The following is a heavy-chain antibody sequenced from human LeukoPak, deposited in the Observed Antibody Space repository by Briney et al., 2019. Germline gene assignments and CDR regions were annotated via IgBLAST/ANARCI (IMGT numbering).Heavy chain of an antibody. CDR3: ARFVVHRRLAVAGQFGLDY. J-gene: IGHJ4*02. Sequence: EASVKVSCKASGYIFTSYYIHWVRQAPGQGLEWMGIINPSGGNTNYAQKFQGRVTMTRDTSTSTVYMELSSLRSGDTAVYYCARFVVHRRLAVAGQFGLDYWGQGTLVTVSS. CDR1: GYIFTSYY. CDR2: INPSGGNT. D-gene: IGHD6-19*01. V-gene: IGHV1-46*01.